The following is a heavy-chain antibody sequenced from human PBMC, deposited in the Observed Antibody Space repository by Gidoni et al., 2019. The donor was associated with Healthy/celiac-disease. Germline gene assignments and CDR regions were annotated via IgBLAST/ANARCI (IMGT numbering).Heavy chain of an antibody. J-gene: IGHJ6*02. CDR2: ISSSSSYT. V-gene: IGHV3-11*06. CDR1: GFRFSDTY. Sequence: QVQLVECGGGLVKPGGSVRISCEASGFRFSDTYMRWIRQAPVTGLALVSYISSSSSYTNYAASVQGRFTISRANAKNSLYLQMNSLRAEDTAVYYCARDGGDFWSGLYGMDVWGQGTTVTVSS. D-gene: IGHD3-3*01. CDR3: ARDGGDFWSGLYGMDV.